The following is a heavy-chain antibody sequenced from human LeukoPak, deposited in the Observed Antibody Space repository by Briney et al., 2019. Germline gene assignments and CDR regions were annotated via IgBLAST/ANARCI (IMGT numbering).Heavy chain of an antibody. J-gene: IGHJ4*02. V-gene: IGHV3-48*03. Sequence: QPGGSLRLSCAASGFTFSSYEMNWVRQAPGKGLEWVSYISSSGSTIYYADSVKGRFTISRDNAKNSLYLQMNSLRAEDTAVYYCARVSKDYDYVWGSYRYPDYWGQGTLVTVSS. CDR3: ARVSKDYDYVWGSYRYPDY. CDR1: GFTFSSYE. CDR2: ISSSGSTI. D-gene: IGHD3-16*02.